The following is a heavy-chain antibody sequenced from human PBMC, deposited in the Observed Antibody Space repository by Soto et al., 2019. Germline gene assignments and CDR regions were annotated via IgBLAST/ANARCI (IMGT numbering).Heavy chain of an antibody. J-gene: IGHJ6*02. CDR3: ARALSVSDYRGPGYYYGMDV. CDR2: IIPIFGTA. Sequence: ASVKVSCKASGGTFSSYAISWVRQAPGQGLEWMGGIIPIFGTANYAQKFQGRVTITADESTSTAYMELSSLRSEDTAVYYCARALSVSDYRGPGYYYGMDVWGQGTTVTVPS. V-gene: IGHV1-69*13. D-gene: IGHD4-4*01. CDR1: GGTFSSYA.